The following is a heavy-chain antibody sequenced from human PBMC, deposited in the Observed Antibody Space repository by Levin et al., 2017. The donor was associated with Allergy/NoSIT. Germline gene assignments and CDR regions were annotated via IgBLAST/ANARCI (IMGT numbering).Heavy chain of an antibody. Sequence: SLKISCEASGFIFEDYAMHWVRQVPGKGLEWVAGISWSSHSLGYADSVKGRFTISRDNAKNSLYLQMYSLRFEDTALYYCTKDIFSGYSFGSKFEVYGLDVWGHGTAVTV. CDR1: GFIFEDYA. CDR3: TKDIFSGYSFGSKFEVYGLDV. CDR2: ISWSSHSL. V-gene: IGHV3-9*01. J-gene: IGHJ6*02. D-gene: IGHD5-18*01.